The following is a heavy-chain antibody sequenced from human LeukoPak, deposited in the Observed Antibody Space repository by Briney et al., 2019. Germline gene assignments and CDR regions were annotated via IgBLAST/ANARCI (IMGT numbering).Heavy chain of an antibody. J-gene: IGHJ4*02. Sequence: SETLSLTCAVSGGSFSGYYWSWVRQRPGKGVEWIGEINDSGSTNYNPSLKRRVTISVDTSKNQFSLKLSSLTAADTAVYYCARGRGYCSGGSCYTGDNWGQGTLVTVSS. D-gene: IGHD2-15*01. CDR3: ARGRGYCSGGSCYTGDN. CDR1: GGSFSGYY. V-gene: IGHV4-34*01. CDR2: INDSGST.